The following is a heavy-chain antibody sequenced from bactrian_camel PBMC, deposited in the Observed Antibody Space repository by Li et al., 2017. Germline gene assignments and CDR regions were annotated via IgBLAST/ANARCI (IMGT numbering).Heavy chain of an antibody. D-gene: IGHD7*01. CDR1: LNPDSRYC. CDR3: AAYGRTVCRVTENWWSPHTF. V-gene: IGHV3S1*01. CDR2: IDDDGHT. J-gene: IGHJ4*01. Sequence: HVQLVESGGGSVQAGGSLRLSCETSLNPDSRYCLGWIRQVPGKEREGVAAIDDDGHTHYIDSVQGRFTISRGVVKNTLYLEKNNLKPEDTAMYYCAAYGRTVCRVTENWWSPHTFWGNGTQVTVS.